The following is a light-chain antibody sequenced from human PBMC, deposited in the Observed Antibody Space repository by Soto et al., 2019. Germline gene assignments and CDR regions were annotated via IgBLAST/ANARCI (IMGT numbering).Light chain of an antibody. CDR2: DAS. V-gene: IGKV1-33*01. CDR3: QQYDNLPLT. J-gene: IGKJ4*01. CDR1: QDISVY. Sequence: DIQLTQSPSSLSASVGETVTVTCQASQDISVYLNWYQEKPGKAPTLLIYDASNLKTGVPSRFSGLGSGTHFTLTISSLQPEDIATYYCQQYDNLPLTFGGGTKVEIK.